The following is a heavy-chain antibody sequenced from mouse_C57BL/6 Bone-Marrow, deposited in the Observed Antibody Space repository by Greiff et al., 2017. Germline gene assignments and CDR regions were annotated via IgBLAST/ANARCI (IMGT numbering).Heavy chain of an antibody. CDR3: ETDEDAYYFDY. CDR2: INPNNGGT. CDR1: GYTFTDYY. J-gene: IGHJ2*01. D-gene: IGHD2-3*01. V-gene: IGHV1-26*01. Sequence: EVQLQQSGPELVKPGASVKISCKASGYTFTDYYMNWVKQSHGKSLEWIGDINPNNGGTSYNQKFKGKATLTVDKSSSTAYMELRSLTSEDSAVYYCETDEDAYYFDYWGQGTTLTVSS.